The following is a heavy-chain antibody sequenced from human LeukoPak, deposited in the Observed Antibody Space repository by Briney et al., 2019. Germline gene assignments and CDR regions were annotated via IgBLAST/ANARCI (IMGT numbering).Heavy chain of an antibody. J-gene: IGHJ4*02. CDR1: GSSFSTYA. V-gene: IGHV3-33*01. D-gene: IGHD3-10*01. CDR3: AREISGSGSYPDY. Sequence: PGGSLRLSCAASGSSFSTYAMHWVRQAPGKGLEWVALIWHDASHTFYTDSVKGRFTISRDNSKNTVYLQMNSLGGEDTAVYYCAREISGSGSYPDYWGQGTLVTVSS. CDR2: IWHDASHT.